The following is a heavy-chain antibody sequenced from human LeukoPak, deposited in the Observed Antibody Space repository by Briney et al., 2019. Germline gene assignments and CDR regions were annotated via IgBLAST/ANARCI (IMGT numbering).Heavy chain of an antibody. Sequence: PGGSLRLSCAASGFTFSSYAMAWVRQAPGKGLEWVAIISYDGSNKYYPDSVKGRFTTSRDNSRNTLYLQMNSLRTEDTAMYYCASFHISGKSYNGLHYWGQGTLVTVSS. J-gene: IGHJ4*02. CDR1: GFTFSSYA. V-gene: IGHV3-30*04. CDR3: ASFHISGKSYNGLHY. CDR2: ISYDGSNK. D-gene: IGHD3-10*01.